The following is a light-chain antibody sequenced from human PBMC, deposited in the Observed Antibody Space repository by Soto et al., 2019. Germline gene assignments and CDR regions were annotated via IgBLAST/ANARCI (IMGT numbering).Light chain of an antibody. J-gene: IGKJ1*01. CDR3: QQDSSSPGT. CDR2: GTS. CDR1: QTVSSSH. V-gene: IGKV3-20*01. Sequence: EVVLTQSPVTLSAYTGERATLSCRASQTVSSSHLAWYQQRLGQAPRLLIYGTSDRATGIPDRFSGSRSGTDFTLTITRLEPEDFAVYYCQQDSSSPGTFGQGTKVDIK.